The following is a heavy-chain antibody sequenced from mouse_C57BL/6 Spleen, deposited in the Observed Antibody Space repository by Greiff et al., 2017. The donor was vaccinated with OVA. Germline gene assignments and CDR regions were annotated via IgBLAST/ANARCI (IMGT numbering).Heavy chain of an antibody. Sequence: EVQRVESGGGLVKPGGSLKLSCAASGFTFSDYGMHWVRQAPEKGLEWVAYISSGSSTIYYADTVKGRFTISRDNAKNTLFLQMTSLRSEDTAMYYCARPYDYDGDYYAMDYWGQGTSVTVSS. J-gene: IGHJ4*01. V-gene: IGHV5-17*01. CDR1: GFTFSDYG. CDR2: ISSGSSTI. CDR3: ARPYDYDGDYYAMDY. D-gene: IGHD2-4*01.